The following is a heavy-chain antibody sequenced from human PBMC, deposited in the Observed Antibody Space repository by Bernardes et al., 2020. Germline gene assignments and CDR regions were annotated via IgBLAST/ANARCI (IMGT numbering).Heavy chain of an antibody. CDR1: GWTFRGFY. J-gene: IGHJ5*02. D-gene: IGHD3-16*02. CDR3: SRGANCENKNCYTEDWFDP. V-gene: IGHV4-34*01. CDR2: VNDGGRT. Sequence: SETLSLTCAVYGWTFRGFYWSWIRQTPEKGLQWIGEVNDGGRTYNPSFESRATISIDMSKNWFSLTLKSVTAADTAIYYCSRGANCENKNCYTEDWFDPLGPGIKVTVSS.